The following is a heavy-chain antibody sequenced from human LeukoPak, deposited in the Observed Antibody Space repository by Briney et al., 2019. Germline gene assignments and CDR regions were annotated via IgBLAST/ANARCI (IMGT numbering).Heavy chain of an antibody. D-gene: IGHD7-27*01. CDR1: GFTFSSYA. CDR2: ISYDGSNK. V-gene: IGHV3-30-3*01. J-gene: IGHJ4*02. CDR3: ARALNWGSPFDY. Sequence: GGSLRLSCAASGFTFSSYAMHWVRQAPGKGLEWVAVISYDGSNKYYADSVKGRFTISRDNSKNTLYLQMNSLRAEDTAVYYCARALNWGSPFDYWGQGTLVTVSS.